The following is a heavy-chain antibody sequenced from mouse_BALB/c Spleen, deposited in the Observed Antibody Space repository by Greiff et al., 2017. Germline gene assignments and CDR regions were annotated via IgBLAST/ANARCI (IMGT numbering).Heavy chain of an antibody. CDR1: GFAFSSYD. Sequence: EVKVEESGGGLVKPGGSLKLSCAASGFAFSSYDMSWVRQTPEKRLEWVAYISSGGGSTYYPDTVKGRFTISRDNAKNTLYLQMSSLKSEDTAMYYCARHYYRYDNYFDYWGQGTTLTVSS. V-gene: IGHV5-12-1*01. D-gene: IGHD2-14*01. CDR3: ARHYYRYDNYFDY. CDR2: ISSGGGST. J-gene: IGHJ2*01.